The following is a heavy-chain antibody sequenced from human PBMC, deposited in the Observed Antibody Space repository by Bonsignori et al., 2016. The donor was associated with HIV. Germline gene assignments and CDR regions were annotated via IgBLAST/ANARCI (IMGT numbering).Heavy chain of an antibody. CDR1: GYSISSGYY. CDR3: ARVGGLVVGEYFDY. Sequence: SETLSLTCAVSGYSISSGYYWGWIRQPPGKGLEWIGSIYHSGSTYYNPSLKSRVTISVDTSKNQFSLKLSSVTAADTAVYYCARVGGLVVGEYFDYWGQGTLVTVSS. CDR2: IYHSGST. V-gene: IGHV4-38-2*01. J-gene: IGHJ4*02. D-gene: IGHD2-8*02.